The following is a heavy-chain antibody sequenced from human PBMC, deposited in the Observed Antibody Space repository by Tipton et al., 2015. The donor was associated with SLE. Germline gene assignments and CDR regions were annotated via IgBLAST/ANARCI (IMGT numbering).Heavy chain of an antibody. CDR1: GFTFSDYY. J-gene: IGHJ2*01. Sequence: SLRLSCAASGFTFSDYYMSWIRQAPGKGLEWVSSISSSGSYIYYADSVKGRFTISRDNAKNSLYLQMNSLRAEDTAVYYCARDRYNWNGGWYFDLWGRGTLVTVSS. V-gene: IGHV3-11*04. D-gene: IGHD1-20*01. CDR3: ARDRYNWNGGWYFDL. CDR2: ISSSGSYI.